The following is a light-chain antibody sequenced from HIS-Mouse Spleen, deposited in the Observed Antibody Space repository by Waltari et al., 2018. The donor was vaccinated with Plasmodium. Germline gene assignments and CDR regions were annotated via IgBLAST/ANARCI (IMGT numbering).Light chain of an antibody. V-gene: IGLV3-27*01. CDR3: YSAADNNWV. J-gene: IGLJ3*02. Sequence: SYELTQPSSVSVSPGQTARITCSGDVLAKKYARWFQQKPGQAPGLVIYKDSERPSGIPERVSGSSSGTTVTLAISGAQVEDEADYYCYSAADNNWVFGGGTKLTVL. CDR1: VLAKKY. CDR2: KDS.